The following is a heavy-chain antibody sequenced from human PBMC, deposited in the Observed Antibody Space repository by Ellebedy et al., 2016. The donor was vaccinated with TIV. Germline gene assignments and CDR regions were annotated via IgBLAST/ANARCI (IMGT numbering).Heavy chain of an antibody. CDR3: AGDLPECSGGSCYYGWFDP. CDR2: INTGNGDT. J-gene: IGHJ5*02. D-gene: IGHD2-15*01. CDR1: GYTFTSYA. Sequence: AASVKVSCKASGYTFTSYAMHWARQAPGQRREWMGWINTGNGDTKYSQKFQGRVTITRDTSANTAYMELRSLGSEDTAVYYCAGDLPECSGGSCYYGWFDPWGQGTLVTVSS. V-gene: IGHV1-3*04.